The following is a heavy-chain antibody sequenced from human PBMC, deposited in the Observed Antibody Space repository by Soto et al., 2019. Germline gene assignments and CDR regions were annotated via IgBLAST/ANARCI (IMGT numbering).Heavy chain of an antibody. D-gene: IGHD3-10*01. V-gene: IGHV1-3*01. Sequence: ASVKVSCKASGYTFTSYAMHWVRQAPGQRLEWMGWINAGNGNTKYSQKFQGRVTITRDTSASTAYMELSSLRSEDTAVYYCARDRFPRSITMVRGVPGYWGQGTLVTVSS. CDR1: GYTFTSYA. J-gene: IGHJ4*02. CDR2: INAGNGNT. CDR3: ARDRFPRSITMVRGVPGY.